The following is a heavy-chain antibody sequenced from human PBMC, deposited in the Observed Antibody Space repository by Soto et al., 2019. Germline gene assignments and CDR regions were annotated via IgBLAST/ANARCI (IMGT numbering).Heavy chain of an antibody. CDR2: INHSGST. D-gene: IGHD4-4*01. J-gene: IGHJ6*02. Sequence: RSLPCAVYGGSFSGYYWSWIRQPPGKGLEWIGEINHSGSTNYNPSLKSRVTISVDTSKNQFSLKLSSVTAADTAVYYCARMSVIREYYYGMDVWRQGTTVTVSS. CDR1: GGSFSGYY. V-gene: IGHV4-34*01. CDR3: ARMSVIREYYYGMDV.